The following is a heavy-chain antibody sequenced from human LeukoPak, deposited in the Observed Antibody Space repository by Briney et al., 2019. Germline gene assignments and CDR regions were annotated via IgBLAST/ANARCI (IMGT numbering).Heavy chain of an antibody. J-gene: IGHJ6*03. V-gene: IGHV3-20*04. CDR3: ARAPGVRYYYYMDV. D-gene: IGHD2-8*01. Sequence: GGSLRLSCAASGFTFYDYGMSWVRHAPGKGLEWVSGINWNGGNTGYADSVKGRFTISRDNVKNSLYLQMNSLRAEDTALYYCARAPGVRYYYYMDVWGKGTTVTVSS. CDR1: GFTFYDYG. CDR2: INWNGGNT.